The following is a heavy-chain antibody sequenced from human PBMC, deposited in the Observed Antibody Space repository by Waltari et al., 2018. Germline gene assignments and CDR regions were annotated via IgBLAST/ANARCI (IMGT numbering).Heavy chain of an antibody. CDR2: ISSSSSKI. Sequence: EVQLVESGGGLVKPGGSLRLCCAGSAVILSSHGLNWARQAQGKGLEWVALISSSSSKIFYADSVRGRFTVSRDNAKNSLYLQMNSLRVEDTAVYYCARDRDYDFWSGYWGAFDIWGQGTMVTVSS. D-gene: IGHD3-3*01. CDR3: ARDRDYDFWSGYWGAFDI. CDR1: AVILSSHG. V-gene: IGHV3-21*01. J-gene: IGHJ3*02.